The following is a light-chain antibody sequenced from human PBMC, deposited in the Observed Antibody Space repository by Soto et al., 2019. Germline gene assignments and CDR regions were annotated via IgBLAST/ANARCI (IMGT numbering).Light chain of an antibody. Sequence: EILMTQLPATLSVSPGERATLSYRASQSVGSNLAWYQQKPGQAPRLLIYGASTRATGIPARFSGSGSGTEFTLTISSLQSEDFAVYYCQQYNNWPPRTFGQGTKVEIK. CDR3: QQYNNWPPRT. CDR1: QSVGSN. J-gene: IGKJ1*01. V-gene: IGKV3-15*01. CDR2: GAS.